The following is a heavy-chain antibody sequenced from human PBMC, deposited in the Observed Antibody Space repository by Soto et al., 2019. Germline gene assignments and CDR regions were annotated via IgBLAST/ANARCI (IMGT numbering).Heavy chain of an antibody. CDR1: GYTFTNYD. J-gene: IGHJ4*02. CDR2: MNPSSGNT. CDR3: ARTRLCGGDRYSAYYFDF. Sequence: VASVKVSCKASGYTFTNYDINWVRQATGQGLEWMGWMNPSSGNTGYVQKFQGRVTMTRNTSTSTAYMELTSLTSDDTAVYYCARTRLCGGDRYSAYYFDFWAREPWSPSPQ. D-gene: IGHD2-21*02. V-gene: IGHV1-8*01.